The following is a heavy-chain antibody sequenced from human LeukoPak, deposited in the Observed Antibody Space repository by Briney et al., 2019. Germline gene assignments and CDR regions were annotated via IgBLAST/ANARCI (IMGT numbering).Heavy chain of an antibody. CDR3: ARQLGYCSGGSCYFDY. CDR2: ISSSGGST. J-gene: IGHJ4*02. CDR1: GFTFSNYA. D-gene: IGHD2-15*01. Sequence: PGGSLRLSCAASGFTFSNYAMSWVRQAPGRGLEWVSAISSSGGSTYYADSVKGRFTISRDNSKNTLHLQMNSLRAEDTAVYHCARQLGYCSGGSCYFDYWGQGTLVTVSS. V-gene: IGHV3-23*01.